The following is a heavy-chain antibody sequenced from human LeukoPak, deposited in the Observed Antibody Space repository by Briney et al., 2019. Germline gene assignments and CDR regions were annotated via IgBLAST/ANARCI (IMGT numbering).Heavy chain of an antibody. V-gene: IGHV3-30*03. CDR3: VRIQLWPQQLDY. Sequence: GGSLRLSCAASGFTFSSYGMHWVRQAPGKGLEWVAVISYDGSNKYYADSVKGRFTISRDNSKNTLYLQMNSLRAEDTAVYYCVRIQLWPQQLDYWGQGTLVTVSS. CDR2: ISYDGSNK. CDR1: GFTFSSYG. D-gene: IGHD5-18*01. J-gene: IGHJ4*02.